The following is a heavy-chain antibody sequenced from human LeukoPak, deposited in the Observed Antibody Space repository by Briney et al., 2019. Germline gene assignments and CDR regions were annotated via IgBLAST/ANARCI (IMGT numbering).Heavy chain of an antibody. J-gene: IGHJ4*02. D-gene: IGHD6-19*01. CDR2: IHYSGTT. V-gene: IGHV4-39*01. Sequence: PSETLSLTCTVSGGSFSSSNYFWGWIRQPPGKGLEWIGSIHYSGTTYYNPSLKSRVTISVDTSKNQFSLKLSSVTAADTAVYYCARQRVIAMAGTGYWGQGTLVTVSS. CDR3: ARQRVIAMAGTGY. CDR1: GGSFSSSNYF.